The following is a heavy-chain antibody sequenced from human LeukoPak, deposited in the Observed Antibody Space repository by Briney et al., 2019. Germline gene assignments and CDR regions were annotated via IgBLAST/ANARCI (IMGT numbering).Heavy chain of an antibody. V-gene: IGHV1-69*05. CDR2: IIPIFGTA. J-gene: IGHJ4*02. D-gene: IGHD3-10*01. CDR3: ARVNFGDPPGSYFDY. Sequence: SVKVSCKASGGTFSGYAISWVRQAPGQGLEWMGRIIPIFGTANYAQKFQGRVTITTDESTSTAYMELSSLRSEDTAVYYCARVNFGDPPGSYFDYWGQGTLVTVSS. CDR1: GGTFSGYA.